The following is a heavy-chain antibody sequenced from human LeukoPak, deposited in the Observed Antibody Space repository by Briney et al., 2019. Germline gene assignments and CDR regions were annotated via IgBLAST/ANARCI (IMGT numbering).Heavy chain of an antibody. J-gene: IGHJ4*02. D-gene: IGHD3-22*01. CDR2: IRYDGSNK. V-gene: IGHV3-30*02. Sequence: GGSLILSCAASRFTVSSYGMQWVRQAPGKGLEWVAFIRYDGSNKYYADSVKGRFTISRDNSKNTLYLQMNSLRAEDTAVYYCAKESYYDSSGYYSYFDYWGQGTLVTVSS. CDR1: RFTVSSYG. CDR3: AKESYYDSSGYYSYFDY.